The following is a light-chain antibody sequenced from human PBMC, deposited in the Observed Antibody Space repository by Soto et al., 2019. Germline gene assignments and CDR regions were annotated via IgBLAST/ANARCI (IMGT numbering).Light chain of an antibody. CDR2: VHSDGSH. J-gene: IGLJ3*02. CDR3: QIWGTGSQRV. CDR1: SGHSSYA. V-gene: IGLV4-69*01. Sequence: QPVLTQSPSASASLGASVKLTCSLSSGHSSYAIAWHQQQPDKGPRCLMKVHSDGSHSKGDGVPDRFSGFSSGAERYLTISSLQSEDEADYYCQIWGTGSQRVFGGGTKLTVL.